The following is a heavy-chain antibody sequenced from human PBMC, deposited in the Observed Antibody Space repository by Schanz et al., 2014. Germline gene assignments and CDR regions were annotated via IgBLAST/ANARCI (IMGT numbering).Heavy chain of an antibody. Sequence: VQLVESGGALVQPGGSLRLSCVGSGFTFTNYWMHWVRQSPGKGLVWVAVISYDGSNKYYADSVKGRFTISRDNSKNTLYLQMNSLRAEDTALYCGARDRDAGGYDSWGQGTLVTVSS. J-gene: IGHJ5*01. CDR2: ISYDGSNK. V-gene: IGHV3-30*03. D-gene: IGHD2-8*02. CDR3: ARDRDAGGYDS. CDR1: GFTFTNYW.